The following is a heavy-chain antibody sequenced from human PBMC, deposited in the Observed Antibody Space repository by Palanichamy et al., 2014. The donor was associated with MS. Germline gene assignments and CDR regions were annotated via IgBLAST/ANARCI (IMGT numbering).Heavy chain of an antibody. CDR2: ISPDGSRT. CDR1: GFTFSTYW. Sequence: EVNLVESGGGLVQPGGSLRLSCVASGFTFSTYWMYWVRQGPENGLVWVSRISPDGSRTAYADSVKGRSTISRDNTKNTLYMQVNSLGAEDTALYYCVSFNWGRTLYWGQGTLVTVSS. CDR3: VSFNWGRTLY. D-gene: IGHD7-27*01. V-gene: IGHV3-74*01. J-gene: IGHJ4*02.